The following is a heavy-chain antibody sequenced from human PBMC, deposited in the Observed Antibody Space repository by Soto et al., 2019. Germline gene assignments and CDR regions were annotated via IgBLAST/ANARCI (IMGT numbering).Heavy chain of an antibody. V-gene: IGHV4-59*01. CDR2: IYSSGST. Sequence: QVHLQESGPGLVKPSETLSLTCIVSGGSINNYYWSWIRQPPGKGLEWIVYIYSSGSTKYNTSLKSRVTISVDRSKNHFSLNLSSVIAADTAVYYCARDLGASGWRLWGQGTLVTVSS. CDR1: GGSINNYY. CDR3: ARDLGASGWRL. D-gene: IGHD6-19*01. J-gene: IGHJ4*02.